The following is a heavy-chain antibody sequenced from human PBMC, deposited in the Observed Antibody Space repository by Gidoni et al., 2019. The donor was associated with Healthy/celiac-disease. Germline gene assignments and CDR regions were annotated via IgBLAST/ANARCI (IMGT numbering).Heavy chain of an antibody. CDR1: GFTFSSYA. V-gene: IGHV3-23*01. J-gene: IGHJ4*02. CDR2: ISGSGGST. Sequence: EVQLLESGGGLVQPGGSLSLSCAASGFTFSSYAMSWVRQAPGKGLEWVSAISGSGGSTYYADSVKGRFTISRDNSKNTLYLQMNSLRAEDTAVYYCATNYYDSSGYYYYWGQGTLVTVSS. CDR3: ATNYYDSSGYYYY. D-gene: IGHD3-22*01.